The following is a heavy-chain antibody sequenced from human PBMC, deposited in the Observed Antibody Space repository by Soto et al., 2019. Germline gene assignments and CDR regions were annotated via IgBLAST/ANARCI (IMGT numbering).Heavy chain of an antibody. J-gene: IGHJ6*02. CDR2: IYHAGSV. V-gene: IGHV4-38-2*01. Sequence: SETLSLTCAVSGYSIASGYYWAWIRQSPGKGLEWIGSIYHAGSVYYNPSLNSRVAVSLDTSKNHFSLKLTSVTAADTAAYYCARTFDYYGMDVWGQGTTVTVSS. CDR1: GYSIASGYY. CDR3: ARTFDYYGMDV.